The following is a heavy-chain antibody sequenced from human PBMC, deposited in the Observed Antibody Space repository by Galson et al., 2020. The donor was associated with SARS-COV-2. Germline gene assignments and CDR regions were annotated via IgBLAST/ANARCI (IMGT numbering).Heavy chain of an antibody. V-gene: IGHV3-23*01. CDR2: IGESGDPI. D-gene: IGHD3-10*01. J-gene: IGHJ4*02. CDR1: GFTFGSYA. Sequence: GESLKISCVASGFTFGSYAMSWVRQAPGKGLEWVSAIGESGDPIYYADSVRGRFTSSRHNFKNTLYLQMNSLRAEDTAVYYCAKHLRFGEFCSLDYWGEGTLVTVSS. CDR3: AKHLRFGEFCSLDY.